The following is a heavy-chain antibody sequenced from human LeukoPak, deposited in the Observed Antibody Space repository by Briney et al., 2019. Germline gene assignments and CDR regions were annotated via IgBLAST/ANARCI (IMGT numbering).Heavy chain of an antibody. J-gene: IGHJ6*02. Sequence: ASVKVSCKASGYTFTSYGISWVRQAPGQGLEWMGWISAYNGNTNYAQKLQGRVTMTTDTSTSTAYMELRSLRSDDTAVYYCARDALVPAYYYGMDVWGQGTTVTVSS. D-gene: IGHD2-2*01. CDR1: GYTFTSYG. CDR2: ISAYNGNT. V-gene: IGHV1-18*01. CDR3: ARDALVPAYYYGMDV.